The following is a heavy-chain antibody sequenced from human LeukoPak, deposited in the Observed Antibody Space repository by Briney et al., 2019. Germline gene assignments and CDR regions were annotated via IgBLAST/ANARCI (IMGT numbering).Heavy chain of an antibody. CDR1: GGSISSGSYY. CDR3: ARGRETYYYYYYMDV. J-gene: IGHJ6*03. CDR2: IYTSGST. Sequence: SETLSLTCTVSGGSISSGSYYWSWIRQPAGKGLEWIGRIYTSGSTNYNPSLKSRVTISVDTSKNQFSLKLSSVTAADTAVYFCARGRETYYYYYYMDVWGKGTTVTVSS. V-gene: IGHV4-61*02.